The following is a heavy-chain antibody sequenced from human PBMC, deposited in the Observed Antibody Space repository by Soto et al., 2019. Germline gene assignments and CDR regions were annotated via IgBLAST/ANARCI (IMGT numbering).Heavy chain of an antibody. J-gene: IGHJ5*01. CDR1: GVSITSSNYY. Sequence: QMQLQESGPGLVKSSEALSLTCTVSGVSITSSNYYWAWIRQSPGKGLEWIGSIHYSETTHYNPSLESRVTMSGDTSKNKLSLKLRSATAADTPVYHCARDFVALPAGRRLDWFVLWGQGTRVTVSS. V-gene: IGHV4-39*02. CDR3: ARDFVALPAGRRLDWFVL. CDR2: IHYSETT. D-gene: IGHD2-2*01.